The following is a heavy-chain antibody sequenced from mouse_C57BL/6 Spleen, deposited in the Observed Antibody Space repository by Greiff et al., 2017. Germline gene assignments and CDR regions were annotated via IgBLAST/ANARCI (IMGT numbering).Heavy chain of an antibody. Sequence: DVMLVESGEGLVKPGGSLKLSCAASGFTFSSYAMSWVRQTPGKRLEWVAYISSGGDYIYYADTVKGRFTISRDNARNTLYLQMSSLKSEDTAMYYCTRDRNYGSSYAMDYWGQGTAVTVSS. CDR3: TRDRNYGSSYAMDY. CDR1: GFTFSSYA. V-gene: IGHV5-9-1*02. J-gene: IGHJ4*01. D-gene: IGHD1-1*01. CDR2: ISSGGDYI.